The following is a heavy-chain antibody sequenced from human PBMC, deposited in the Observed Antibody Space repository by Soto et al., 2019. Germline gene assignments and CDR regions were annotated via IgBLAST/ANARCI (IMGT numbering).Heavy chain of an antibody. D-gene: IGHD4-4*01. Sequence: GGSLKISCKISGYSFSNYWLAWVRQMPGKGLELMGLIYPADSDTRYSTSFQGQVTISADKSITTAYLHWSNLKASDTAMYYCARSWNDFGTYGAFDYWGQGTRVTVSS. CDR2: IYPADSDT. V-gene: IGHV5-51*01. CDR1: GYSFSNYW. CDR3: ARSWNDFGTYGAFDY. J-gene: IGHJ4*02.